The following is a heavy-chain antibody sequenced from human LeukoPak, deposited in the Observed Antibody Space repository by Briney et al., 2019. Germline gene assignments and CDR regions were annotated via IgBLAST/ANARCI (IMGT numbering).Heavy chain of an antibody. J-gene: IGHJ5*02. CDR3: ARYSSGWYVSWFDP. D-gene: IGHD6-19*01. CDR2: MNPNSGNT. V-gene: IGHV1-8*01. Sequence: ASVKVSCKASGYTFTSYDINWVRQATGQGLEWMGWMNPNSGNTGYAQKFQGRVTMTRNTSISTAYMELSSLRSEDTAVYYCARYSSGWYVSWFDPWCQGTLVTVSS. CDR1: GYTFTSYD.